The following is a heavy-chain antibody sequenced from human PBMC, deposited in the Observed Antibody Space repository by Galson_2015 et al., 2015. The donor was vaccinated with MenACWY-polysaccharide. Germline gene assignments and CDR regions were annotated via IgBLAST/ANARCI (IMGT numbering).Heavy chain of an antibody. D-gene: IGHD3-22*01. CDR2: IYPDDSDT. J-gene: IGHJ3*01. CDR1: EYTFNEFW. Sequence: QSGAEVKKPGESLRISFSASEYTFNEFWIAWVRQMPGKGLEWMGIIYPDDSDTKYSPSFQGHVTISVDKSTSTAYLQWSSLRASDTAMYFCARAGLLYDSLGYHDAFDLWGQGTRVTV. V-gene: IGHV5-51*03. CDR3: ARAGLLYDSLGYHDAFDL.